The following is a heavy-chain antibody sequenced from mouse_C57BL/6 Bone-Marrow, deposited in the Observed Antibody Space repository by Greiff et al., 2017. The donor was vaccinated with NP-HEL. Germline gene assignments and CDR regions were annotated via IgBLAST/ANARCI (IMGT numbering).Heavy chain of an antibody. CDR3: ARTGTGDY. Sequence: ESGPGLVKPSQSLSLTCSVTGYSITSGYYWNWIRQFPGNKLEWMGYISYDGSNNYNPSLKNRISITRDTSKNQFFLKLNSVTTEDTATYYCARTGTGDYRGQGTTLTVSS. V-gene: IGHV3-6*01. CDR1: GYSITSGYY. J-gene: IGHJ2*01. D-gene: IGHD4-1*01. CDR2: ISYDGSN.